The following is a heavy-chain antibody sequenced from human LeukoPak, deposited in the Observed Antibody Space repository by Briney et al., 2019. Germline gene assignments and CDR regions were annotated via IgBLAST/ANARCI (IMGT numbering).Heavy chain of an antibody. V-gene: IGHV1-69*13. Sequence: WASVKVSCKASGYTFTNFAISWVRQAPGQGLEWMGGIIPIFGTANYAQKFQGRVTITADESTSTAYMELSSLRSEDTAVYYCARDLSGRGYDFWSDTAEGYWGQGTLVTVSS. J-gene: IGHJ4*02. CDR2: IIPIFGTA. D-gene: IGHD3-3*01. CDR3: ARDLSGRGYDFWSDTAEGY. CDR1: GYTFTNFA.